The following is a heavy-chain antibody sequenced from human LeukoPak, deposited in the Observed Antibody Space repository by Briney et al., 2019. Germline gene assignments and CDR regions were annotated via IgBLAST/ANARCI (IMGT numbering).Heavy chain of an antibody. D-gene: IGHD4-17*01. Sequence: GGSLRLSCAASGFTFSSYAMSWVRQAPGKGLEWVSTISGRGDSAYYADSVKGRFTISRDNSKNTLYLQMNSLRAEDTAVYYCAKEGILDYGDYVFDYWGQGTLVTVSS. CDR1: GFTFSSYA. V-gene: IGHV3-23*01. CDR3: AKEGILDYGDYVFDY. J-gene: IGHJ4*02. CDR2: ISGRGDSA.